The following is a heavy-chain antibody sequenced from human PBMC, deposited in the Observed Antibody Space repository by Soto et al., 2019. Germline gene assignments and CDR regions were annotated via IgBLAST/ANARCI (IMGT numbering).Heavy chain of an antibody. CDR3: ARRSVSNSNAFDF. J-gene: IGHJ3*01. CDR1: GGTFRNLA. D-gene: IGHD1-1*01. V-gene: IGHV1-69*01. CDR2: FIPIIGGG. Sequence: QVQLVQSGAEVKKPGCSVNVSCKASGGTFRNLAINWVRQAPGPGLQWMGGFIPIIGGGINAQKFQVRVTITSDESTSTAYMEMSSLKSEDTAMYFCARRSVSNSNAFDFWGQGTMVTVSS.